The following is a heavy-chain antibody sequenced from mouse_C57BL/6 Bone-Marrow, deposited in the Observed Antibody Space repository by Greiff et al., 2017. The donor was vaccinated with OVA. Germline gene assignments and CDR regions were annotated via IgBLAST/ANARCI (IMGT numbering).Heavy chain of an antibody. CDR2: IDPSDSET. Sequence: QVQLKQPGAELVRPGSSVKLSCKASGYTFTSYWMHWVKQRPIQGLEWIGNIDPSDSETHYNQKFKDKATLTVDKSSSTAYMQLSSLTSEDSAVYYCARCGPYYFDYWGQGTTLTVSS. CDR3: ARCGPYYFDY. V-gene: IGHV1-52*01. CDR1: GYTFTSYW. J-gene: IGHJ2*01.